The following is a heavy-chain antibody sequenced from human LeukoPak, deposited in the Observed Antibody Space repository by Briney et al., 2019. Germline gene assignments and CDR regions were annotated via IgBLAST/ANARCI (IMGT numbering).Heavy chain of an antibody. CDR1: GGSFSGYY. J-gene: IGHJ6*03. CDR3: ARRPYYYYYYYMDV. Sequence: SETLSLTCAVYGGSFSGYYWSWLRQPPGKGLEWLGEINHSGSTNYNPSLKSRVTISVDTSKNQFSLKLSSVTAADTAVYYCARRPYYYYYYYMDVWVKGTTVTISS. V-gene: IGHV4-34*01. CDR2: INHSGST.